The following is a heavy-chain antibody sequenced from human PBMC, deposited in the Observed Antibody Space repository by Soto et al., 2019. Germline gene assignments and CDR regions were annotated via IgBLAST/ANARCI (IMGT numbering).Heavy chain of an antibody. D-gene: IGHD3-22*01. Sequence: PGESLKISCKGSGYTFTNYWIGWVRQMPGKGLEWMGIIYPGDSDTKYNPSLQGQVTISADKSISTAYLQWSSLKASDTAMYYCARQVYYYDSSGPGGYFDYWGQGTLVTVSS. J-gene: IGHJ4*02. CDR2: IYPGDSDT. V-gene: IGHV5-51*01. CDR1: GYTFTNYW. CDR3: ARQVYYYDSSGPGGYFDY.